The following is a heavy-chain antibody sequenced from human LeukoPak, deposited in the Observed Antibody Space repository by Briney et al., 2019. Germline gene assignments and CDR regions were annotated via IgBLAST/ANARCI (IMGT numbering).Heavy chain of an antibody. D-gene: IGHD4-23*01. CDR1: GGSINNYY. Sequence: SETLSRTCTVSGGSINNYYWSWIRQPPGKGLEWIGYTYYSGSGSTNYNPSLKSRVTISVDTSKNQFSLKLSSVTAADTAVYYCARRGGHGGSFDYWGQGTLVTVSS. CDR3: ARRGGHGGSFDY. J-gene: IGHJ4*02. CDR2: TYYSGSGST. V-gene: IGHV4-59*08.